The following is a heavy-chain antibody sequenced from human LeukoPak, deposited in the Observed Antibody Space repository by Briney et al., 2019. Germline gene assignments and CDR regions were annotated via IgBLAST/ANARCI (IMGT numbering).Heavy chain of an antibody. V-gene: IGHV3-74*01. J-gene: IGHJ4*02. Sequence: GGSLRLSCAASGFTFSNYWMHWVRQAPGKGLEWVSRINERATIISYADSVKGRFTISRENARNTLYLQMNSLTAEDTAVYYCIRDLILVWTPGDDFDHWGQGTLVTVSS. CDR2: INERATII. CDR3: IRDLILVWTPGDDFDH. D-gene: IGHD3-16*01. CDR1: GFTFSNYW.